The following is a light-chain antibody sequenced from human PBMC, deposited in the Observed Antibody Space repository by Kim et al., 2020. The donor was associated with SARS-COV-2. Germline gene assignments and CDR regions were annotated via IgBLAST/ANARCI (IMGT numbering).Light chain of an antibody. CDR3: QQRRNWPLT. CDR2: DAS. J-gene: IGKJ4*01. CDR1: QSVYSY. V-gene: IGKV3-11*01. Sequence: LSPGERATLSCRASQSVYSYLAWYQHKRGQAPRLLIYDASNRATDVPARFSGSGSGTDFTLTISSREAEDFAIYYCQQRRNWPLTFGGGTKVDIK.